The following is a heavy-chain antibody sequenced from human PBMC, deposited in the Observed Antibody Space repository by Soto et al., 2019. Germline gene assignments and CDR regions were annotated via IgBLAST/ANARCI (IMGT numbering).Heavy chain of an antibody. J-gene: IGHJ4*02. CDR1: GGSISSGGYY. CDR2: IYYSGST. Sequence: SETLSLTCTVSGGSISSGGYYWSWIRQHPGKGLEWIGYIYYSGSTYYNPSLKSRLTMSVDRSKNHFTLQLTSVTAADTAVYYCATSYGNAWYTYWGQGTQVTVSS. V-gene: IGHV4-31*03. D-gene: IGHD3-10*01. CDR3: ATSYGNAWYTY.